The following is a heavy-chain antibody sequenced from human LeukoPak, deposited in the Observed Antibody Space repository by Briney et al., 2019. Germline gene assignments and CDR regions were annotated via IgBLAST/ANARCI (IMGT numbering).Heavy chain of an antibody. Sequence: SETLSLTCTHSGGSISGYYWSWIPEPAGKGLEWIGRMSTSGTSNYIPSLVSRVTMSVATSKNQFSLNLSSVTAADTAVYYGARESGSMRWFDPWGQGTLVTVSS. D-gene: IGHD6-25*01. CDR3: ARESGSMRWFDP. CDR2: MSTSGTS. V-gene: IGHV4-4*07. CDR1: GGSISGYY. J-gene: IGHJ5*02.